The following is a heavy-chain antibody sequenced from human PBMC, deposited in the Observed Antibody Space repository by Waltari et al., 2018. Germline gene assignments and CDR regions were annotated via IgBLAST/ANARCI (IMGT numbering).Heavy chain of an antibody. V-gene: IGHV3-33*01. J-gene: IGHJ6*02. CDR1: GFTFSSYG. Sequence: QVQLVESGGGVVQPGRSLRLSCAASGFTFSSYGMHWVRQAPGKGLEWVAVIWYDGSNKYYADSLKGRFTISRDNSKNTLYLQMNSLRAEDTAVYYCARGVYYGSGSDPMVRGYYYGMDVWGQGTTVTVSS. CDR3: ARGVYYGSGSDPMVRGYYYGMDV. D-gene: IGHD3-10*01. CDR2: IWYDGSNK.